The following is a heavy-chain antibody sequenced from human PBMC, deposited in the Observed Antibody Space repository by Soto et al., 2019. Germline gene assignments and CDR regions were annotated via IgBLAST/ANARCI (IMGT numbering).Heavy chain of an antibody. J-gene: IGHJ6*03. CDR1: GFTFSSYS. CDR3: ARVRGDIYYYYYMDV. CDR2: ISSSSTI. V-gene: IGHV3-48*01. Sequence: EVQLVESGGGLVQPGGSLRLSCAASGFTFSSYSMNWVRQAPGKGLEWVSYISSSSTIYYADSVKGRFTISRDNAKNSLYLQMNSLRAEDTAVYYCARVRGDIYYYYYMDVWGKGTTVTVSS. D-gene: IGHD2-21*02.